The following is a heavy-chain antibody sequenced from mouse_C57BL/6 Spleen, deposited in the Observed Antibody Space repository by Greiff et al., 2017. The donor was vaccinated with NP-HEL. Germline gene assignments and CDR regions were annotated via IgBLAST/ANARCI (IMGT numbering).Heavy chain of an antibody. CDR3: ARDPITTVVAFDY. CDR1: GFTFSSYA. D-gene: IGHD1-1*01. J-gene: IGHJ2*01. CDR2: ISDGGSYT. V-gene: IGHV5-4*01. Sequence: EVQGVESGGGLVKPGGSLKLSCAASGFTFSSYAMSWVRQTPEKRLEWVATISDGGSYTYYPDNVKGRFTISRDNAKNNLYLQMSHLKSEDTAMYYCARDPITTVVAFDYWGQGTTLTVSS.